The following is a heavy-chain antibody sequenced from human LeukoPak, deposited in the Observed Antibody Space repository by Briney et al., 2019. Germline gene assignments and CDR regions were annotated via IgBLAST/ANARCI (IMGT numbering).Heavy chain of an antibody. CDR1: GYTFTSYD. V-gene: IGHV1-8*01. Sequence: VASVKVSCKASGYTFTSYDINWVRQATGQGLEWMGWMNPNSGNTGYVQKFQGRVTMTRNTSISTAYMELSSLRSEDTAVYYCGRTGSIYGHETFDTWGQGTVVTVSS. CDR2: MNPNSGNT. J-gene: IGHJ3*02. CDR3: GRTGSIYGHETFDT. D-gene: IGHD5-18*01.